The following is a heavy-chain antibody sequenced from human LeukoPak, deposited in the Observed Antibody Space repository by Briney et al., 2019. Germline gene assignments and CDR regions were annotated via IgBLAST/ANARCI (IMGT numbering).Heavy chain of an antibody. V-gene: IGHV3-33*01. D-gene: IGHD3-16*01. J-gene: IGHJ4*02. CDR3: ARVNVCPRCHFDY. CDR2: IWYDGSNK. Sequence: GVSLRLSCAASGFTFSSYGMHWVRQAPGKGLGWVAVIWYDGSNKYYADSVKGRFTISRDNSKNTLYLQMNSLRAEDTAVYYCARVNVCPRCHFDYWGQGTLVTVSS. CDR1: GFTFSSYG.